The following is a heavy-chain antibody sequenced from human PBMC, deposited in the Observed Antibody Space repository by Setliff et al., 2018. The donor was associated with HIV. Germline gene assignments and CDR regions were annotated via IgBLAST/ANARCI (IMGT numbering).Heavy chain of an antibody. V-gene: IGHV4-4*09. CDR1: GGSISSYY. CDR2: IYTSGST. CDR3: ARGLSFYDPGGFDY. Sequence: ETLSLTCTVSGGSISSYYWSWIRQLPGKGLEWIGYIYTSGSTNYNPSLKSRVTISVDTSKNQFSLKLSSVTAADTAVYYCARGLSFYDPGGFDYWGQGTLVTVSS. D-gene: IGHD3-22*01. J-gene: IGHJ4*02.